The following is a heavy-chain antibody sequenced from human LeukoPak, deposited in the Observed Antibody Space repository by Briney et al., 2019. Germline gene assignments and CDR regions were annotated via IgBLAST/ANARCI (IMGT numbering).Heavy chain of an antibody. V-gene: IGHV1-46*01. J-gene: IGHJ5*02. CDR2: XNPSGGST. D-gene: IGHD1-26*01. Sequence: XXVRXAPXXXXXXXGXXNPSGGSTSYAQKFQGRVTMTRDTSTSTVYMELSSLRSEDTAVYYCARDRTRAEWEPRFDPRDQGTLVTVSS. CDR3: ARDRTRAEWEPRFDP.